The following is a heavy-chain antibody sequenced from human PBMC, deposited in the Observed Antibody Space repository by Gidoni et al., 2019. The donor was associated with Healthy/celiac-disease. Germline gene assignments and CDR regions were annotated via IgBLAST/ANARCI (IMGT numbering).Heavy chain of an antibody. D-gene: IGHD6-19*01. Sequence: QVQLVQSGAAVTKHGASAKVSCSASGDNFTGYYKHRVRQAPEQRLVWRGWSNPNSGGTNYAQKFQGWVTMTRDTSISTAYRELSRLRADDTAVYYCARDPSIAVAGPNMDYWGQGTLVTVSS. CDR2: SNPNSGGT. CDR3: ARDPSIAVAGPNMDY. V-gene: IGHV1-2*04. J-gene: IGHJ4*02. CDR1: GDNFTGYY.